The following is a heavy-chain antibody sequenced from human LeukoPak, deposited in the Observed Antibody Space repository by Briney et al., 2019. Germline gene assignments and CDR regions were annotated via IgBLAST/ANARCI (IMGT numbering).Heavy chain of an antibody. CDR1: GCTFTSYY. J-gene: IGHJ4*02. D-gene: IGHD5-18*01. Sequence: ASVKVPCKASGCTFTSYYMHWVRQAPGQGLEWMGRINPNSGGTNYAQKFQGRVTMTRDTSISTAYMELSRLRSDDTAVYYCARDTAMVTVGYWGQGTLVTVSS. CDR3: ARDTAMVTVGY. V-gene: IGHV1-2*06. CDR2: INPNSGGT.